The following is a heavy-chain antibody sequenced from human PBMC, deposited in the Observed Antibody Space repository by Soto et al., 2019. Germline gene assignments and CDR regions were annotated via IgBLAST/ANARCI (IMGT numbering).Heavy chain of an antibody. Sequence: SLRLSCVASGFTLSSYHMYWVRQAPGKGLEWISYIHASSISNIYYADSVKGRFTISRDNAKNSLYLQMDSLRAEDTAVYYCARDGTTGTANYHYAMDVWGQGTTVTVSS. CDR3: ARDGTTGTANYHYAMDV. J-gene: IGHJ6*02. V-gene: IGHV3-48*03. CDR2: IHASSISNI. D-gene: IGHD4-17*01. CDR1: GFTLSSYH.